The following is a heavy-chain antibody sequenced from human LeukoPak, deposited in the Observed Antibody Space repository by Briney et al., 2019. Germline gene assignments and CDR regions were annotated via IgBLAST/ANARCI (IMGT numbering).Heavy chain of an antibody. Sequence: GGSLRLSCEASRFKFSRYGMHWVRQAPGKGLQWVAVISYDGTNKYYGDSVKGRFTISRDNSENALYLQMNNLGAEDTAVYYCAKDPLRNYDSGGYYYDWYFDVWGRGTLVIVSS. CDR3: AKDPLRNYDSGGYYYDWYFDV. CDR2: ISYDGTNK. D-gene: IGHD3-22*01. J-gene: IGHJ2*01. CDR1: RFKFSRYG. V-gene: IGHV3-30*18.